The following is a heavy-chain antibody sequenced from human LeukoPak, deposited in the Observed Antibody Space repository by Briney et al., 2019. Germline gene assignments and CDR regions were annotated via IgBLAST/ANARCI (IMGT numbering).Heavy chain of an antibody. CDR2: IYYSGST. V-gene: IGHV4-39*01. CDR3: ARGPRYAVGRGYYYYYMDV. Sequence: SETLSLTCAVSGGSISSNSYYWGWIRQPPGKGLEWIGSIYYSGSTYYNPSLKSRVTISVDTSKNQFSLKLSSVTAADTAVYYCARGPRYAVGRGYYYYYMDVWGKGTTVTVSS. CDR1: GGSISSNSYY. J-gene: IGHJ6*03. D-gene: IGHD2-8*01.